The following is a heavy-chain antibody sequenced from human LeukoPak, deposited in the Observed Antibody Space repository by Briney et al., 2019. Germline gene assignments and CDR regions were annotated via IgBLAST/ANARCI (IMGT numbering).Heavy chain of an antibody. CDR3: AREGDILTGYYDWFDP. CDR1: GFTFSSYW. J-gene: IGHJ5*02. CDR2: INSDGSST. D-gene: IGHD3-9*01. Sequence: GGSLRLSCAASGFTFSSYWMHWVRQAPGKGLVWVSRINSDGSSTSYADSEKGRFTISRDNAKNTLYLQMNSLRAEDTAVYYCAREGDILTGYYDWFDPWGQGTLVTVSS. V-gene: IGHV3-74*01.